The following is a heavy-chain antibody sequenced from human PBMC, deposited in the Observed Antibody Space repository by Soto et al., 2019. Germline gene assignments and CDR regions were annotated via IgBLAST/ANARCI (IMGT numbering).Heavy chain of an antibody. D-gene: IGHD3-10*01. Sequence: SVKVSCKASGGTFSSYAISWVRQAPGQGLEWMGGIIPIFGTANYAQKFQGRVTITADESTSTAYMELSSLRSEDTAVYYCARARITMVQGDNYYYYGMDVWGQGTTVTVSS. V-gene: IGHV1-69*13. CDR1: GGTFSSYA. J-gene: IGHJ6*02. CDR2: IIPIFGTA. CDR3: ARARITMVQGDNYYYYGMDV.